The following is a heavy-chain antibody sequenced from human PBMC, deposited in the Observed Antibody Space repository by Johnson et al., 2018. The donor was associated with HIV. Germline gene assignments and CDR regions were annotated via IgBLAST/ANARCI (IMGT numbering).Heavy chain of an antibody. J-gene: IGHJ3*02. D-gene: IGHD3-3*01. CDR2: ISYDGSNE. CDR3: ARGRMHFLEGGAFDI. CDR1: GFAFSSFA. V-gene: IGHV3-30-3*01. Sequence: VQLVESGGGVVQPGRSLRLSCAASGFAFSSFAVHWVRQAPGKGLEWVAVISYDGSNEYFADSVKGRFTISRDNSNNTLYLQMNSLRTEDTAVYHCARGRMHFLEGGAFDIWGQGTMVTVSS.